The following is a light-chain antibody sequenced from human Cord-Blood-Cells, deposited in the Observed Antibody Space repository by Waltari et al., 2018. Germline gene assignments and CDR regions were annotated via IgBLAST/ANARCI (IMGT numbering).Light chain of an antibody. CDR1: RRDVGSYTL. Sequence: QSALTHPASVSGSPGQSITISCTGTRRDVGSYTLFSWYQHHPGKAPKHMIYEVSKRPSGVSNRFSGSKSGNTASLTISGLQAEDEADYYCCSYAGSSTFFGTGTKVTVL. V-gene: IGLV2-23*02. J-gene: IGLJ1*01. CDR2: EVS. CDR3: CSYAGSSTF.